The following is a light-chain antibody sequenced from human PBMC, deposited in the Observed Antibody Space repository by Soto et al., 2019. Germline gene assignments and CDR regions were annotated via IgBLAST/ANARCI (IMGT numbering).Light chain of an antibody. CDR3: SSYTGSCTDYG. J-gene: IGLJ1*01. Sequence: QSALTQPASVSGSPGQSITISCTGTSSDIGTYKYVSCYQHPPGKAPNLMIYEVSNRPSGVSNRFSGSKSGDTASLTISGLQAEDQADYYCSSYTGSCTDYGFGCGSKVTVL. CDR2: EVS. V-gene: IGLV2-14*01. CDR1: SSDIGTYKY.